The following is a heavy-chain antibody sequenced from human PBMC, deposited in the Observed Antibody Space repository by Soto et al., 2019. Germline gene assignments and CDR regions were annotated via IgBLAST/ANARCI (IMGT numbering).Heavy chain of an antibody. D-gene: IGHD3-16*02. CDR3: ARVRKFGGVIVPGNWFDP. CDR2: INHSGST. Sequence: QVQLQQWGAGLLKPSETLSLTCAVYGGSFSGYYWSWIRQPPGKGLEWIGEINHSGSTNYNPSLKSRVTISVDTSKNQFSLQLRSVTAADTAVYYCARVRKFGGVIVPGNWFDPWGQGTLVTVSS. J-gene: IGHJ5*02. V-gene: IGHV4-34*01. CDR1: GGSFSGYY.